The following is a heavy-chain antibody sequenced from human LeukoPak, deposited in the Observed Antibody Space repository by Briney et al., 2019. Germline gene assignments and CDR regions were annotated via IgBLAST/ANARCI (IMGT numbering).Heavy chain of an antibody. D-gene: IGHD3-22*01. Sequence: GGSLRLSCAASGFTFCSYSMNWVRQAPGKGLEWVSYISSSSSTIYYADSVKGRFTISRDNAKNSLYLQMNSLRAEDTAVYYCARDTTYDSSGYYYGGVDYWGQGTLVTVSS. J-gene: IGHJ4*02. V-gene: IGHV3-48*01. CDR1: GFTFCSYS. CDR3: ARDTTYDSSGYYYGGVDY. CDR2: ISSSSSTI.